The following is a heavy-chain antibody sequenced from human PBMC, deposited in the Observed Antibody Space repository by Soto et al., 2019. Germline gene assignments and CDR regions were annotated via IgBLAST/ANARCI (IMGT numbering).Heavy chain of an antibody. CDR3: SKDRELRYFDWLSPLGDAFDI. J-gene: IGHJ3*02. CDR1: GFTFSSYA. Sequence: GGSLRLSCAASGFTFSSYAMSWVRQAPGKGLEWVSAISGSGCSTYYADSVKGRFTISRDNSKNTLYLQMNSLRAEDTAVYYCSKDRELRYFDWLSPLGDAFDIWGQGTMVTVS. V-gene: IGHV3-23*01. D-gene: IGHD3-9*01. CDR2: ISGSGCST.